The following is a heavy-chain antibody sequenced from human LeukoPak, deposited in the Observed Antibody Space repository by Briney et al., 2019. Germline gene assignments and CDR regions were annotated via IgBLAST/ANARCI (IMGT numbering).Heavy chain of an antibody. J-gene: IGHJ4*02. CDR2: ISSSGSTV. CDR3: AREESKGGSSEPFDY. Sequence: PGGSLRLSCAASGFTFSDYYMSWIRQAPGKGLEWVSYISSSGSTVYYADSVKGRFTISRDNAKNSLYLQMNSLRAEDTALYYCAREESKGGSSEPFDYWGQGTLVTVSS. D-gene: IGHD6-6*01. V-gene: IGHV3-11*01. CDR1: GFTFSDYY.